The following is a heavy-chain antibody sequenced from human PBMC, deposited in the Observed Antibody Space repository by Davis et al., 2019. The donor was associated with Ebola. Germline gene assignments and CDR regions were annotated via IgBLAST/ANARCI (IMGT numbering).Heavy chain of an antibody. Sequence: MPGGSLRLSCAVYGGSFSGYYWSWIRQPPGKGLEWIGYMYYSGSTNYNPSLKSRVTISVDTSKNQFSLKLSSVTAADTAVYYCARDRNVDTAMVDYYYNGMDVWGQGTTVTVSS. CDR3: ARDRNVDTAMVDYYYNGMDV. CDR1: GGSFSGYY. CDR2: MYYSGST. J-gene: IGHJ6*02. V-gene: IGHV4-59*01. D-gene: IGHD5-18*01.